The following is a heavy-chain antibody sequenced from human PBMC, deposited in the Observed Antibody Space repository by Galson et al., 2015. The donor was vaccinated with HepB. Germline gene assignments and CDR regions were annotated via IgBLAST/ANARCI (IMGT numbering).Heavy chain of an antibody. D-gene: IGHD6-13*01. CDR1: GFTFSSYG. Sequence: SLRLSCAASGFTFSSYGMHWVRQAPGKGLEWVAVISYDGSNKYYADSVKGRFTISRDNSKNTLYLQMNSLRAEDTAVYYCAKAPASSSYYFDYWGQGTLVTVSS. V-gene: IGHV3-30*18. CDR3: AKAPASSSYYFDY. J-gene: IGHJ4*02. CDR2: ISYDGSNK.